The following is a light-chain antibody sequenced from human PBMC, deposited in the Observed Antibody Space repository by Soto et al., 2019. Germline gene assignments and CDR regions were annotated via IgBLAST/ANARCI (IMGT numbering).Light chain of an antibody. Sequence: QSALTQPRSVSGSPGQSVTISCTGPTIDVDSSNYVSWYQQHPGKAPKLMIYDVSERPSGVPDRFSGSKSGSTASLTISGLQVGEEADYSRCSYAPPFFVFGGGTKVPAL. CDR2: DVS. J-gene: IGLJ1*01. V-gene: IGLV2-11*01. CDR3: CSYAPPFFV. CDR1: TIDVDSSNY.